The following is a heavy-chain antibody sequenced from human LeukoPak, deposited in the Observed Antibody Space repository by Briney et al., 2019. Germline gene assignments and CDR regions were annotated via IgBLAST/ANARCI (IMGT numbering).Heavy chain of an antibody. J-gene: IGHJ4*02. CDR1: GYNFPDYW. D-gene: IGHD1-7*01. CDR3: ARTGYNYNYNYYFDY. Sequence: KYGESLKISCKGSGYNFPDYWIGWVRQMPGKGLEWMGIIYPGDSDVRYSPSFQGQVTFSADKSITTAYLQWGSLKASDTAIYFCARTGYNYNYNYYFDYWGQGTLVTVSS. CDR2: IYPGDSDV. V-gene: IGHV5-51*01.